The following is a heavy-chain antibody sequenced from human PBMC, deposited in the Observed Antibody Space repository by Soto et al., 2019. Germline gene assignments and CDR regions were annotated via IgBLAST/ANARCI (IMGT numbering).Heavy chain of an antibody. Sequence: QLQLQESGPGLVKPSETLSLTCTVSGGSISSSSYYWGWIRHAPGEGREWIGSIYYSGSTYYHPSLKSRVTISADKSKSQFALKPSSVTAADTAVYYWARDWFSNRGGTYWFDPCGQGTLVTVSS. J-gene: IGHJ5*02. D-gene: IGHD2-15*01. V-gene: IGHV4-39*02. CDR1: GGSISSSSYY. CDR2: IYYSGST. CDR3: ARDWFSNRGGTYWFDP.